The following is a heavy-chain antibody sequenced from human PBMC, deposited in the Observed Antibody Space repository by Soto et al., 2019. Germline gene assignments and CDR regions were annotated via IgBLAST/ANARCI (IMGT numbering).Heavy chain of an antibody. CDR1: GFTFSSYA. V-gene: IGHV3-30-3*01. CDR2: ISYDGSNK. D-gene: IGHD2-15*01. CDR3: ARALIVVVVAATRNGMDV. Sequence: QVQLVESGGGVVQPGRSLRLSGAASGFTFSSYAMHWVRQAPGKGLEWVAVISYDGSNKYYADSVKGRFTISRDNSKNTLYLQMNSLRAEDTAVYYCARALIVVVVAATRNGMDVWGQGTTVTVSS. J-gene: IGHJ6*02.